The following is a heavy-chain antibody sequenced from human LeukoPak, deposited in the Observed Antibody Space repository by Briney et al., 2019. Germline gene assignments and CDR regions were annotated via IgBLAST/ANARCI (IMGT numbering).Heavy chain of an antibody. D-gene: IGHD6-13*01. V-gene: IGHV3-53*01. Sequence: GGSLRLSRAASVFTDSSNYMTWVRQAPGKGLEWVSFIYSGGSTYYADSVKGRFTISRDNSKNTLYLQMNSLRAEDTAVYYCAKSPPYRTGWSGAFDIWGQGTMVTVSS. J-gene: IGHJ3*02. CDR3: AKSPPYRTGWSGAFDI. CDR2: IYSGGST. CDR1: VFTDSSNY.